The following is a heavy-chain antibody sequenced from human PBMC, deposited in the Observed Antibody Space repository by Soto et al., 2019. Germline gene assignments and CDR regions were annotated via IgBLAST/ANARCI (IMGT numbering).Heavy chain of an antibody. CDR2: ISSSSSYI. CDR1: GFTFSSYS. D-gene: IGHD3-10*01. Sequence: PGGSLRLSCAASGFTFSSYSMNWVRQAPGKGLEWFSSISSSSSYIYYADSVKGRFTISRDNAKNSLYLQMNSLRAEDTAVYYCARARITMVRGVIAQRLVDYWGQGTLVTVSS. V-gene: IGHV3-21*01. CDR3: ARARITMVRGVIAQRLVDY. J-gene: IGHJ4*02.